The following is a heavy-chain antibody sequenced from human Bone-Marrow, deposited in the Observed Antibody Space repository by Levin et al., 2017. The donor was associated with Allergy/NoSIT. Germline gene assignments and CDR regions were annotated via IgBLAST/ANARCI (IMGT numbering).Heavy chain of an antibody. CDR3: ARVALPRYCTSTSCSDSGYYFDY. Sequence: GESLKISCAASGFTFSSYDMHWVRQATGRGLEWVSAIGTAADSYYSGSVKGRFTVSRDNAKNSFYLQMNSLRAGDTAVYYCARVALPRYCTSTSCSDSGYYFDYWGKGTLVTVSS. J-gene: IGHJ4*02. V-gene: IGHV3-13*04. CDR2: IGTAADS. D-gene: IGHD2-2*01. CDR1: GFTFSSYD.